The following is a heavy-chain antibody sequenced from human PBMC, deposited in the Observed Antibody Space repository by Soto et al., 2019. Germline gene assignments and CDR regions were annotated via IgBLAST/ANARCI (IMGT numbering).Heavy chain of an antibody. D-gene: IGHD2-15*01. V-gene: IGHV3-48*02. CDR3: ARRYEPGVAIYYGMDV. CDR1: GFTFSSYS. Sequence: EVQLVESGGGLVQPGGSLRLSCAASGFTFSSYSMNWVRQAPGKGLAWVSYISSSSSTIYYADSVKGRFTISRDNAKNSLYLQMNSLRDEDTAVYYCARRYEPGVAIYYGMDVWGQGTTVTVSS. CDR2: ISSSSSTI. J-gene: IGHJ6*02.